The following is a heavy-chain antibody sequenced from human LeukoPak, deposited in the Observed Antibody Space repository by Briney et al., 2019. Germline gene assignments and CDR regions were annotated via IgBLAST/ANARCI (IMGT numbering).Heavy chain of an antibody. Sequence: GGSLRLSCAASGFTFSTCAMSWVRQAPGKGLEWVSGISGTTSGTYYADSVKGRFTISRDNSKNTLFLRVNSLRAEDTAVYYCAKVRTYFYHGLDVWGQGTTVIVSS. CDR2: ISGTTSGT. CDR3: AKVRTYFYHGLDV. J-gene: IGHJ6*02. V-gene: IGHV3-23*01. CDR1: GFTFSTCA.